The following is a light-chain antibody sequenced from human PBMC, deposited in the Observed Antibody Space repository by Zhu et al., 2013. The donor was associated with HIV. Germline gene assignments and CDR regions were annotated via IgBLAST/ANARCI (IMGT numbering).Light chain of an antibody. Sequence: QSVLTQPPSVSAAPGQKVTISCSGSNSNIGNNYVSWYQQLPGTAPKLLIYDNDKRPSGVPDRFSGSKSGTSASLAISGLQSEDEANYYCAAWDDSLNGYVFGTGTKITVL. CDR1: NSNIGNNY. J-gene: IGLJ1*01. V-gene: IGLV1-51*01. CDR2: DND. CDR3: AAWDDSLNGYV.